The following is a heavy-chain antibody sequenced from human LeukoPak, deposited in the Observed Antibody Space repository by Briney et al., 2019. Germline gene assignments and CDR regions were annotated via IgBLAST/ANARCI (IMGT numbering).Heavy chain of an antibody. D-gene: IGHD3-3*01. J-gene: IGHJ4*02. V-gene: IGHV3-48*03. CDR3: ARDRAPRTIFGVVIMFDY. CDR1: GFTFSSYE. Sequence: PGGSLRLSCAASGFTFSSYEMNWVRQAPGKGLEWVPYISSSGSTIYYADSVKGRFTISRDNAKNSLYLRMNSLRAEDTAVYYCARDRAPRTIFGVVIMFDYWGQGTLVTVSS. CDR2: ISSSGSTI.